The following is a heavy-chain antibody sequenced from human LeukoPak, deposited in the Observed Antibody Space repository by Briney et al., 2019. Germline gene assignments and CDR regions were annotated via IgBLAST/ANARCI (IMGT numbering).Heavy chain of an antibody. J-gene: IGHJ6*03. V-gene: IGHV4-34*01. CDR3: ARGRGVRGVIYYYYYMDV. CDR1: GGFFSGYY. D-gene: IGHD3-10*01. Sequence: SETLSLTCAVYGGFFSGYYWSWIRQPPGKGLEWIGEINHSGSTNYNPSLKSRVTISVDTSKNQFSLKLSSVTAADTAVYYCARGRGVRGVIYYYYYMDVWGKGTTVTVSS. CDR2: INHSGST.